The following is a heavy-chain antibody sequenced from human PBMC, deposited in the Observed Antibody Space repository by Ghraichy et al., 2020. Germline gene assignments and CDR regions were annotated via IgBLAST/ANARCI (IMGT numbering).Heavy chain of an antibody. J-gene: IGHJ2*01. CDR1: GFSFSDYS. V-gene: IGHV3-48*01. CDR2: ITGSSITI. D-gene: IGHD6-13*01. CDR3: ARLPLPRRAAVGDWYFDL. Sequence: GGSLRLSCEGSGFSFSDYSMIWVRLTPRKALEWVSYITGSSITIFYTDSVKGRFTISRDNAKNSLYLQMNSLRAEDTAVYYCARLPLPRRAAVGDWYFDLGGRDTLVTVSS.